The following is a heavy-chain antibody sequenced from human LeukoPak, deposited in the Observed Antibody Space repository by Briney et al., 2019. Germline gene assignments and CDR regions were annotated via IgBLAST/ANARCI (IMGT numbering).Heavy chain of an antibody. CDR1: GGSISSHY. V-gene: IGHV4-59*11. Sequence: SETLSLTCAVRGGSISSHYWSWIRQPPGKGLEWIGYIYYSGSTNYNPSLKSRVTISVDTSKNQFSLKLSSVTAADTAVYYCARESAGMSYFDYWGQGTLVTVSS. J-gene: IGHJ4*02. CDR3: ARESAGMSYFDY. CDR2: IYYSGST.